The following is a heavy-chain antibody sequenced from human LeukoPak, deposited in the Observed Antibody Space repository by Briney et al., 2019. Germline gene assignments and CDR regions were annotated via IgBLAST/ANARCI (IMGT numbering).Heavy chain of an antibody. CDR1: GHSFTSNV. Sequence: ASVKISCKASGHSFTSNVISWVRRAPGQGLEWMGWISAYNGNTNYAQKLQGRVTMTTDPSTSTAYMELRSLRSDDTAVYYCATTRRSGYVIFDYWGQGTLVTVSS. V-gene: IGHV1-18*01. D-gene: IGHD5-12*01. J-gene: IGHJ4*02. CDR3: ATTRRSGYVIFDY. CDR2: ISAYNGNT.